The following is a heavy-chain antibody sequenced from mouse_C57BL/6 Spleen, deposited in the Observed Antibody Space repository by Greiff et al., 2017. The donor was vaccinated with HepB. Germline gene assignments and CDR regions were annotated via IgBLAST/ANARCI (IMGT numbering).Heavy chain of an antibody. CDR3: ARGNDYGSSYEDDWYFDV. J-gene: IGHJ1*03. Sequence: QVQLQQSGAELARPGASVKMSCKASGYTFTSYTMHWVKQRPGQGLEWIGYINPSSGYTKYTQKFKDKATLTADKSSSTAYMQLSSLTSEDSAVYYCARGNDYGSSYEDDWYFDVWGTGTTVTVSS. CDR2: INPSSGYT. CDR1: GYTFTSYT. D-gene: IGHD1-1*01. V-gene: IGHV1-4*01.